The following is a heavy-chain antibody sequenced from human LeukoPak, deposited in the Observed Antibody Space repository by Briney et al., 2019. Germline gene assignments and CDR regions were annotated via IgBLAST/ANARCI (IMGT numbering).Heavy chain of an antibody. CDR2: MNPNRGDT. V-gene: IGHV1-2*02. Sequence: ASVKVSCKASGYTFTGYYIHWMRQAPGQGLEWMGWMNPNRGDTSYAQKFQGRVTMTRDTPINTAYMELSGLTSVDTAVYYCGRRRIDCSDTGCYVDYWGQGTLVTVSS. CDR3: GRRRIDCSDTGCYVDY. D-gene: IGHD2-15*01. CDR1: GYTFTGYY. J-gene: IGHJ4*02.